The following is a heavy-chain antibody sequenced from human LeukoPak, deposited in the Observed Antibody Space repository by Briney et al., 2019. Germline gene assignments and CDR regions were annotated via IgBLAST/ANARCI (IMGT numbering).Heavy chain of an antibody. D-gene: IGHD1-20*01. CDR1: GGSISSYY. CDR3: ARDNKVSGLDY. Sequence: SETLSLTCTVSGGSISSYYWSWIRQPPGKGLEWIGYIYYSGSTNYNPSLKSRVTISVDTSKNQFPLKLSSVTAADTAVYYCARDNKVSGLDYWGQGTLVTVSS. CDR2: IYYSGST. V-gene: IGHV4-59*01. J-gene: IGHJ4*02.